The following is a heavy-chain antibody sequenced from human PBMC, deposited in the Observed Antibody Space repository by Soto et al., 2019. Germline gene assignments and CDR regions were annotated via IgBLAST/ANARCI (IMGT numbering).Heavy chain of an antibody. CDR2: INPSGGST. Sequence: AASVKVSCKASGETFTSFYFHWVRQAPGQGLEWMGVINPSGGSTTYAQEFQGRVTMTRDTSTSTVYMEVSSLRSEDTAVYYCARWGYSSSSGVIDYWGQGTLVTVSS. CDR3: ARWGYSSSSGVIDY. J-gene: IGHJ4*02. CDR1: GETFTSFY. D-gene: IGHD6-6*01. V-gene: IGHV1-46*01.